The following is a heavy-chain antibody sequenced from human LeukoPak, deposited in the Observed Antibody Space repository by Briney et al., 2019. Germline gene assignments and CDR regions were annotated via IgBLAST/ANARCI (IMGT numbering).Heavy chain of an antibody. J-gene: IGHJ5*02. CDR3: ARDKYCSSTSCYTNWFDP. CDR1: GLTFNSYA. Sequence: GGSLRLSCAASGLTFNSYAMHWVRQAPGKGLEWVAIISFDGSKKYYADSVKGRFTISRDNSKNTLYLQMNSLRAEDTAVFYCARDKYCSSTSCYTNWFDPWGQGTLVTVSS. V-gene: IGHV3-30-3*01. D-gene: IGHD2-2*02. CDR2: ISFDGSKK.